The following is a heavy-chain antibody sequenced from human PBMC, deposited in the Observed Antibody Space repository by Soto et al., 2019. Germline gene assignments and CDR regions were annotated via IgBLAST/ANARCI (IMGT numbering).Heavy chain of an antibody. J-gene: IGHJ6*02. CDR1: GYTFTSYG. D-gene: IGHD3-22*01. CDR3: ARGDYDSSGYGAASDYYYYGMDV. CDR2: ISAYNGNT. V-gene: IGHV1-18*01. Sequence: GASVKVSCKASGYTFTSYGISWVRQAPGQGLEWMGWISAYNGNTNYAQKLQGRVTMTTDTSTSTAYMELRSLSSDDTAVYYCARGDYDSSGYGAASDYYYYGMDVWGQGTPVTVSS.